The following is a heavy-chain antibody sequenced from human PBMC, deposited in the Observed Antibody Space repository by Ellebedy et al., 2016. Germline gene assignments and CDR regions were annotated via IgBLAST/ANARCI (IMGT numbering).Heavy chain of an antibody. D-gene: IGHD6-19*01. J-gene: IGHJ4*02. CDR2: ISSTGNFL. Sequence: GESLKISXSASGFSLSTFTVQWVRQAPGKGLEWVSSISSTGNFLDYADSVKGRFTISKDNANNSLYLQVNSLRVEDTAVNYCARDHSSGWSWNCWGQGTLVTVSS. V-gene: IGHV3-21*01. CDR1: GFSLSTFT. CDR3: ARDHSSGWSWNC.